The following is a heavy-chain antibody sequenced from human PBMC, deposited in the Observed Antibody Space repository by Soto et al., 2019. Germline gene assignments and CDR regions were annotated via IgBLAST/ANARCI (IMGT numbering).Heavy chain of an antibody. V-gene: IGHV3-21*01. CDR3: ARAGDWNYVQDF. J-gene: IGHJ4*02. CDR2: ISSSSSYI. D-gene: IGHD1-7*01. CDR1: VFTFSSYS. Sequence: GSLRVSCAASVFTFSSYSMNWVRQAPGKGLEWVSSISSSSSYIYYADSVKGRFTISRDNAKNSLYLQMNSLRAEDSGIYFCARAGDWNYVQDFWGQGTLVTVSS.